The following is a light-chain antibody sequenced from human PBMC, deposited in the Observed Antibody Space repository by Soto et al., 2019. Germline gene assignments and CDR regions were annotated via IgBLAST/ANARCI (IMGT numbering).Light chain of an antibody. CDR3: QQLCMYPST. CDR2: AAS. V-gene: IGKV1-12*01. Sequence: DIQMTQSPSSLSASVGDRVTITCRASQGISSWLAWYQQKPGKAPKLLIYAASSLQSGVPSRFSGSGSGTDFALTITSLQAEDFATYYCQQLCMYPSTFGGGTKVDIK. CDR1: QGISSW. J-gene: IGKJ4*01.